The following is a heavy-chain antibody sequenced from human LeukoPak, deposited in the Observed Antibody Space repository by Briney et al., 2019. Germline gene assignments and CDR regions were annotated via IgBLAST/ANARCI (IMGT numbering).Heavy chain of an antibody. CDR2: INPSGGST. Sequence: ASVKVSCKASGYTFTTYYMHWVRQAPGQGLEWMAIINPSGGSTTYAQNFQGRVTTTRDTSTSTVYMELSSLRSEDTAVYYCARDLGTASAAQIYWGQGTLVTVSS. D-gene: IGHD6-13*01. V-gene: IGHV1-46*01. CDR3: ARDLGTASAAQIY. CDR1: GYTFTTYY. J-gene: IGHJ4*02.